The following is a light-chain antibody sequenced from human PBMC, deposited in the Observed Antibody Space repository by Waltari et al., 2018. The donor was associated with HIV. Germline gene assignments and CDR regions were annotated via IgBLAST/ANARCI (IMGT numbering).Light chain of an antibody. CDR2: DVS. CDR3: CSYAGSSTHVV. CDR1: SSDVGGYNY. V-gene: IGLV2-23*02. J-gene: IGLJ2*01. Sequence: QSALTQPASVSGSPGQSITISCTGTSSDVGGYNYVSWYQQHPGKAPKLTIYDVSKRPSGVSNRFAGSKSGNTASLTISVLQAEDEADYYCCSYAGSSTHVVFGGGTKLTVL.